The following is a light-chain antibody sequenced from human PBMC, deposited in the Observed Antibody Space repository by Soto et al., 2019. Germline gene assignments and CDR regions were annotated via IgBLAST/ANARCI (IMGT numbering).Light chain of an antibody. CDR1: SSDVGNYNF. CDR2: DVT. Sequence: QSVLTQPASVSGSPGRSITISCTGTSSDVGNYNFVSWYQQLPGEAPKLIIYDVTNRPSGLSDRFSGSKSANTASLTISGLQAEDEADYYCSSYTSSHTLVFGSGTKVTVL. V-gene: IGLV2-14*01. CDR3: SSYTSSHTLV. J-gene: IGLJ1*01.